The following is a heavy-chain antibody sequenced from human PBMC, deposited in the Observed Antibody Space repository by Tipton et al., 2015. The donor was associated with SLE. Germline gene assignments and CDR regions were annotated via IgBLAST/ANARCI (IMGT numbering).Heavy chain of an antibody. CDR2: ISGSSTYI. Sequence: SLRLSCAASGFTFNSYTMNWVRQAPGKGLVWVSSISGSSTYIFYADSLKGRFTISRDNARNSLYLQMNRLRADDTAVYYCARVGPLGIDYWGQGTLVTVSS. CDR1: GFTFNSYT. V-gene: IGHV3-21*01. CDR3: ARVGPLGIDY. D-gene: IGHD3-16*01. J-gene: IGHJ4*02.